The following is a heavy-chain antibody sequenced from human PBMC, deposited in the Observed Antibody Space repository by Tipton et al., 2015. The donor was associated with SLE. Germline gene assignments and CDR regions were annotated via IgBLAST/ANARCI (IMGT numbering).Heavy chain of an antibody. Sequence: TLSLTCAVYGGSFSGYYWSWIRQPPGKGLEWIGEINNSGSSYYNPSLERRVTISVDSSKNQYSLKLTSVTAADTAVYYCARGRSYGSGGKGRRYWYFVLWGRDILVTVSS. CDR1: GGSFSGYY. V-gene: IGHV4-34*01. CDR3: ARGRSYGSGGKGRRYWYFVL. CDR2: INNSGSS. D-gene: IGHD3-10*01. J-gene: IGHJ2*01.